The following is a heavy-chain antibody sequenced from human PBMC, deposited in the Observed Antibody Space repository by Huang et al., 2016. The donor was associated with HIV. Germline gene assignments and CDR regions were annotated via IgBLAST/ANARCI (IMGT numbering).Heavy chain of an antibody. CDR1: GYSLTAYY. CDR2: INPNSATT. V-gene: IGHV1-2*02. CDR3: TRVFVRCYSSNCNYFDY. D-gene: IGHD4-4*01. J-gene: IGHJ4*02. Sequence: QVQLVQSGAEVKKPGASVRVSCKASGYSLTAYYIHWVRQAPGQGLEWMRWINPNSATTNYSKNCQGRVTLTRDTSINTMYMERSGLRSDDTAVYYCTRVFVRCYSSNCNYFDYWGQGTLITVSS.